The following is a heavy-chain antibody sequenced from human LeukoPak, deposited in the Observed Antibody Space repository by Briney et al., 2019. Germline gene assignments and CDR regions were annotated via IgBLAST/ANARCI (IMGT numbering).Heavy chain of an antibody. CDR1: GASISSYY. J-gene: IGHJ4*02. Sequence: SETLSLTCTVSGASISSYYWSWIRQPPGKGLEWIGYIYYSGSTNYNPSLKSRVTLSLDTSKNQFSLRLTSVTAADTAVYYCAREGKLTGYFGGLGFNYWGQGILVTVSS. D-gene: IGHD6-19*01. V-gene: IGHV4-59*01. CDR2: IYYSGST. CDR3: AREGKLTGYFGGLGFNY.